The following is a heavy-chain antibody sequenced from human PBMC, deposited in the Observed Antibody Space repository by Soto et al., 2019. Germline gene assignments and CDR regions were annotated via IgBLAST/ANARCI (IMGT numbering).Heavy chain of an antibody. Sequence: SETLSLTCTVSGGSISSGDYYWSWIRQPPGKGLEWIGYIYSSGSSYYNPSLRSRLTISIDTSKNQFSVKLGSVTAADTAVYYCARDKRLVVAARNNWFDPWGQGTLVTVSS. CDR2: IYSSGSS. V-gene: IGHV4-30-4*01. CDR1: GGSISSGDYY. D-gene: IGHD2-15*01. J-gene: IGHJ5*02. CDR3: ARDKRLVVAARNNWFDP.